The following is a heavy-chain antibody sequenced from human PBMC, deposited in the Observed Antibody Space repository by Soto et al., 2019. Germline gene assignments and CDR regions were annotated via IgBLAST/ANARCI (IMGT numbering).Heavy chain of an antibody. D-gene: IGHD3-9*01. CDR2: IYYSGST. CDR3: ARTVLGPDILADQFVDYYYYMDV. CDR1: GGSITSYY. V-gene: IGHV4-59*08. J-gene: IGHJ6*03. Sequence: SSETLSLTCTVSGGSITSYYWSWIRQPPGKGLEWIGFIYYSGSTSYNPSLRSRVSMSVDTSKRQFSLQLKSVTAADTAIYYCARTVLGPDILADQFVDYYYYMDVWGQGTTVTVSS.